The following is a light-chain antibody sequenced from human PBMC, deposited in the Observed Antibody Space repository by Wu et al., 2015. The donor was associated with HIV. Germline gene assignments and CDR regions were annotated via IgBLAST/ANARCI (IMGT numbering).Light chain of an antibody. CDR2: GAS. J-gene: IGKJ4*01. V-gene: IGKV3-20*01. CDR3: QQYGSSLLT. Sequence: EVVMTQSPATLSVSPGERATLSCRASQSVSSSYLAWYQQKPGQAPRLLIYGASSRATGIPDRFSGSGSGTDFTLTISRLEPEDFAVYYCQQYGSSLLTFGGGTKVEIK. CDR1: QSVSSSY.